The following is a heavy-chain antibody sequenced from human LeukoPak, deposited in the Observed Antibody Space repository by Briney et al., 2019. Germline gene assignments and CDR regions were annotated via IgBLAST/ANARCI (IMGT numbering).Heavy chain of an antibody. J-gene: IGHJ4*02. Sequence: GGSLRLSCAASGFTFSTYSMNWARQAPGRGLEWLSYISSSSDTIYYADSVKGRFTISRDNAKNSLYLQMNSLRAEDTAVYYCARDSPPNSGSFSSWAYWGQGLLVTVSS. CDR1: GFTFSTYS. CDR2: ISSSSDTI. CDR3: ARDSPPNSGSFSSWAY. D-gene: IGHD1-26*01. V-gene: IGHV3-48*04.